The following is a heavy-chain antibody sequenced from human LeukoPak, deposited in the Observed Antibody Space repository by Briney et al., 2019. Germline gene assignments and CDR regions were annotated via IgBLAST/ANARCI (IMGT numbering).Heavy chain of an antibody. CDR1: GFAVSSKY. D-gene: IGHD4-17*01. J-gene: IGHJ4*02. CDR3: ARARGAYGDYPPVRFDY. CDR2: IYTGGST. V-gene: IGHV3-66*01. Sequence: GGSLRLSCVASGFAVSSKYMSWIRQAPGKGLEWVSVIYTGGSTHYPDSVMGRFTISRDDSKNTVSLQMNSLRAEDTAVYYCARARGAYGDYPPVRFDYWGQGTLVTVSS.